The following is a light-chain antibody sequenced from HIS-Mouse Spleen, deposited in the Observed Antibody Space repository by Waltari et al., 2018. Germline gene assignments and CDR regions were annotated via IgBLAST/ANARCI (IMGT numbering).Light chain of an antibody. CDR2: QDS. Sequence: SYELTQPPSVSVSPGQTASITCSGDKLGDKYACWYQQKPGKSPVLVIYQDSKRPSGIPERFSGSNARNTATLTISGTQAMDEADYYCQAWDSSTANVVFGGGTKLTVL. CDR3: QAWDSSTANVV. J-gene: IGLJ2*01. CDR1: KLGDKY. V-gene: IGLV3-1*01.